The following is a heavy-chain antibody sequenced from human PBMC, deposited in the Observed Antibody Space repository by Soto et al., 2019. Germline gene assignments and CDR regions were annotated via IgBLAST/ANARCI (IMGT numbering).Heavy chain of an antibody. CDR1: GFTFSSYG. J-gene: IGHJ6*02. Sequence: VQLVESGGGVVQPGRSLRLSCAASGFTFSSYGMHWVRQAPGKGLEWVAVISYDGSNKYYADSVKGRFTIARDNCKSGRDLQMNRVRAEDTGVYYCAKDFLDIVVVVAATPSYGMDVWGQGTTVTVSS. CDR3: AKDFLDIVVVVAATPSYGMDV. V-gene: IGHV3-30*18. CDR2: ISYDGSNK. D-gene: IGHD2-15*01.